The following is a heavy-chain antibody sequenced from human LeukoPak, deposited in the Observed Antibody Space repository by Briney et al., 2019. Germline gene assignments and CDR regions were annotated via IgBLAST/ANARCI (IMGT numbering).Heavy chain of an antibody. Sequence: PGGSLRLSCAASGITVSSNDMSWVRQAPGKGLEWVSVIYSGGSTYYADSVKGRFTISRDIPKNTLYLQMNSLRAEDTAVYYCARGPTVQEDLDYWGQGTLVTVSS. CDR2: IYSGGST. J-gene: IGHJ4*02. CDR1: GITVSSND. CDR3: ARGPTVQEDLDY. V-gene: IGHV3-66*01.